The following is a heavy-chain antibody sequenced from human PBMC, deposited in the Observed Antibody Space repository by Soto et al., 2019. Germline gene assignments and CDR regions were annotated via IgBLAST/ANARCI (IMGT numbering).Heavy chain of an antibody. J-gene: IGHJ6*02. CDR2: IYYSGST. D-gene: IGHD6-13*01. CDR1: GGSISSYY. V-gene: IGHV4-59*01. Sequence: PSETLSLTCTVSGGSISSYYWSWIRQPPGKGLEWIGYIYYSGSTNYNPSLKSRVTISVDTSKNQFSLKLSSVTAADTAVYYCARDRGIAAAGRDYYYGMDVWGQGTTVTLSS. CDR3: ARDRGIAAAGRDYYYGMDV.